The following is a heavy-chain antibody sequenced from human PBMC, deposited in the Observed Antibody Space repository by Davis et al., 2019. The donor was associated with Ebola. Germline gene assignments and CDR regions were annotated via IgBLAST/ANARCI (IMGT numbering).Heavy chain of an antibody. V-gene: IGHV3-48*02. CDR2: ISSSSSTI. CDR3: AREIVVVVAATGYYYYGMDV. CDR1: GFTFSSYS. Sequence: GGSLRLSCAASGFTFSSYSMNWVRQAPGKGLEWVSYISSSSSTIYYADSVKGRFTISRDNAKNSLYLQMNSLRDDDTAVYYCAREIVVVVAATGYYYYGMDVWGKGTTVTVSS. D-gene: IGHD2-15*01. J-gene: IGHJ6*04.